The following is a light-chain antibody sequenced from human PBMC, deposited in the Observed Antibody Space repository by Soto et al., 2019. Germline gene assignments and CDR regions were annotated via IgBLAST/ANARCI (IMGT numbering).Light chain of an antibody. J-gene: IGKJ4*01. CDR3: QQSYSAPPT. CDR1: QGIGSY. CDR2: ASS. V-gene: IGKV1-9*01. Sequence: DIQLTQSPSFLSASVGDRVTITCRASQGIGSYLAWYQHKTGKAPKLLIYASSTLQSGVPSRFSGSGSGTEFTLTISSLQPEDFATYYCQQSYSAPPTFGGGTKVDI.